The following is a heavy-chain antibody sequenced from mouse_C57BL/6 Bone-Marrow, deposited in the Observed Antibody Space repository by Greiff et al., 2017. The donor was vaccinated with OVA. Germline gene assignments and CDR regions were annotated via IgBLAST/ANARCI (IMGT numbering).Heavy chain of an antibody. CDR3: ARADYYGSSYEAMDY. CDR1: GYTFTDYY. V-gene: IGHV1-76*01. D-gene: IGHD1-1*01. CDR2: IYPGSGNT. J-gene: IGHJ4*01. Sequence: VQLQESGAELVRPGASVKLSCKASGYTFTDYYINWVKQRPGQGLEWIARIYPGSGNTYYNEKFKGKATLTAEKSSSTAYMQLSSLTSEDSAVYFCARADYYGSSYEAMDYWGQGTSVTVSS.